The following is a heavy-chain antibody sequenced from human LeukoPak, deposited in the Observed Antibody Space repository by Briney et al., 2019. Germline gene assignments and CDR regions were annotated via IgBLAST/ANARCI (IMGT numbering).Heavy chain of an antibody. CDR3: ARGYNSGWYAY. Sequence: SETLSLTCTVSGYSISSGYYWGWIRQSPGEGLEWIGSIYHAGSTFHNPSLKSRVTISVDTSKNQFSLKVNSVTAADTAVYYCARGYNSGWYAYWGQGTLVIVSS. J-gene: IGHJ4*02. D-gene: IGHD6-19*01. V-gene: IGHV4-38-2*02. CDR2: IYHAGST. CDR1: GYSISSGYY.